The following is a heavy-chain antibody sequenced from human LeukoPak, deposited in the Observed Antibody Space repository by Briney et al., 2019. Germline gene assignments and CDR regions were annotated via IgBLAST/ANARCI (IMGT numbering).Heavy chain of an antibody. CDR3: AKGSYYDSSGSFYFDY. Sequence: GGSLRLSCAASEFTFSSYAMSWVRQAPGKGLEWVSGISGSGDNTYYADSVKGRFTISRDNSKNTLYVQVNSLGTEDTAAYYCAKGSYYDSSGSFYFDYWGQGTLVTVSS. J-gene: IGHJ4*02. V-gene: IGHV3-23*01. CDR1: EFTFSSYA. CDR2: ISGSGDNT. D-gene: IGHD3-22*01.